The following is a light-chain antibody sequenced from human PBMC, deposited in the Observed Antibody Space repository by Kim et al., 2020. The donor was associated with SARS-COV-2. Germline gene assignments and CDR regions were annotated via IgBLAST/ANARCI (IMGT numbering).Light chain of an antibody. CDR2: EDN. Sequence: KTVTISCTGSSGSIASKYVQWYQQRPGSAPTTVIYEDNQRPSGVPDRFSGSIDSSSNSASLTISGLKTEDEADYYCQSYDSSNHWVFGGGTQLTVL. V-gene: IGLV6-57*02. CDR1: SGSIASKY. J-gene: IGLJ3*02. CDR3: QSYDSSNHWV.